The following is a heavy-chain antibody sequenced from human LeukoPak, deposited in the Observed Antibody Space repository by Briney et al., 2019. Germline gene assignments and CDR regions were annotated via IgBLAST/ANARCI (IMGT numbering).Heavy chain of an antibody. D-gene: IGHD3-3*01. J-gene: IGHJ2*01. CDR2: INQDGSEK. CDR1: GFTFSSYA. CDR3: ARGPRFLTDL. Sequence: GGSLRLSCAASGFTFSSYAMSWVRQAPGRGLQWVANINQDGSEKHYVDSVKGRYTISRDNSKNSLYLHMNSLRAEDTAVYYCARGPRFLTDLWGRGTLVTVSS. V-gene: IGHV3-7*05.